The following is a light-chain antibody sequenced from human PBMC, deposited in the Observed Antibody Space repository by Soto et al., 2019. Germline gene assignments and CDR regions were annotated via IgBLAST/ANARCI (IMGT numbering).Light chain of an antibody. J-gene: IGKJ2*02. CDR3: QQFDSVPCT. V-gene: IGKV1-33*01. Sequence: IQMTQSPSSLSASVGDRVTITCQASQDITNYLIWYQQKPGKAPKLLIYDASSLGTGVSSRFSGSGSGTHFTLTISSLQREDIATYYCQQFDSVPCTFGQGTKLEIK. CDR2: DAS. CDR1: QDITNY.